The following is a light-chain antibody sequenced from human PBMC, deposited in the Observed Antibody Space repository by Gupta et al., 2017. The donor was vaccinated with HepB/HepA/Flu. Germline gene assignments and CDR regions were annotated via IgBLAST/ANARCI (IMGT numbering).Light chain of an antibody. CDR1: IVTNVGTYR. V-gene: IGLV5-45*02. CDR2: YKSDSDK. J-gene: IGLJ3*02. CDR3: MIWHSSAWV. Sequence: QAVLTQPSSLPASPAASDSLTCPLRIVTNVGTYRIYWYQQKPGSPPQYLLRYKSDSDKQQGSGVPSRFSGSKDASANAGILLISGLQSEDEADYYCMIWHSSAWVFGGGTKLTVL.